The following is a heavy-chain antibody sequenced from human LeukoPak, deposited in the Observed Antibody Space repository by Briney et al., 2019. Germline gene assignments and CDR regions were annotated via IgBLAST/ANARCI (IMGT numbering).Heavy chain of an antibody. V-gene: IGHV3-11*06. Sequence: GGSLRLSCAASGFIFSDYYMSWIRQAPGKGLEWVSYISSSTRYTNYADSVKGRFTISRDNAKNSLYLQMNSLRAEDTAVYYCARDGDCSGGSCYSPHYWGQGTLVTVSS. CDR3: ARDGDCSGGSCYSPHY. CDR1: GFIFSDYY. CDR2: ISSSTRYT. D-gene: IGHD2-15*01. J-gene: IGHJ4*02.